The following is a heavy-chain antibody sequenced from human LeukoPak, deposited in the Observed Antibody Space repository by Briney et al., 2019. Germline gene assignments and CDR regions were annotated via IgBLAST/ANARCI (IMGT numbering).Heavy chain of an antibody. CDR1: GYTFTSYW. Sequence: GESLKISCKGSGYTFTSYWIAWVRQMPGKGLGGMGIIYPGDSDTRYSPSFQGQVTISADKSISTAYLQWSSLKASDTAMYYCARRDSSGYYYYFDYWGQGTLVTVSS. J-gene: IGHJ4*02. CDR3: ARRDSSGYYYYFDY. CDR2: IYPGDSDT. D-gene: IGHD3-22*01. V-gene: IGHV5-51*01.